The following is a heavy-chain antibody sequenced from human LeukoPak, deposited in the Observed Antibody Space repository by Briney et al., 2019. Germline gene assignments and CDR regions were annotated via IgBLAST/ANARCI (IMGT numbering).Heavy chain of an antibody. CDR2: IVGSGGAT. CDR3: AKMSGDCSTTTCSNFDY. V-gene: IGHV3-23*01. Sequence: TGGSLRLSCAASGFTFSSYAMSWVRQAPGKGLEWVSRIVGSGGATYYGDSVKGRFTISRDNSKNTVYLQMNSLRAEDTAVYYCAKMSGDCSTTTCSNFDYWGQGTLVTVSS. D-gene: IGHD2-2*01. CDR1: GFTFSSYA. J-gene: IGHJ4*02.